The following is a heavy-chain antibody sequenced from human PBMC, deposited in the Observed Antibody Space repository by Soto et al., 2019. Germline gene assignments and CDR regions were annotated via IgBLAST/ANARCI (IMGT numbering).Heavy chain of an antibody. D-gene: IGHD5-18*01. CDR2: IYYSGST. Sequence: QVQLQESGPGLVKPSETLSLTCTVSGGSISSYYWSWIRQPPGKGLEWIGYIYYSGSTNYNPSLKSRVTTSVDTSKNQFSLKLTSVTAADTAVYYCARVGGYSYGYPGHFDLWGRGTLVTVSS. CDR3: ARVGGYSYGYPGHFDL. J-gene: IGHJ2*01. V-gene: IGHV4-59*01. CDR1: GGSISSYY.